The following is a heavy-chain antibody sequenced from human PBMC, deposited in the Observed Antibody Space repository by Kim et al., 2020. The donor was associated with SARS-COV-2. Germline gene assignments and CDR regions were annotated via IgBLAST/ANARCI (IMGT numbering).Heavy chain of an antibody. CDR2: IGGTTNYI. D-gene: IGHD2-2*01. CDR3: ARGGYCSNTSCYFYYYALDV. CDR1: GFAFGTHS. J-gene: IGHJ6*02. V-gene: IGHV3-21*01. Sequence: GGSLRLSCAASGFAFGTHSINWVRQAPGKGLEWVSSIGGTTNYIYYADSLKGRFTISRDNSKNSLYLQMDSLRAEDTAVYYCARGGYCSNTSCYFYYYALDVWGQGTTVTVSS.